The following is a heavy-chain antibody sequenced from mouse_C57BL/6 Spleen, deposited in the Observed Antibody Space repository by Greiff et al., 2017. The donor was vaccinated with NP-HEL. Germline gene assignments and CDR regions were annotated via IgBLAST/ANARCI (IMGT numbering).Heavy chain of an antibody. V-gene: IGHV1-26*01. J-gene: IGHJ1*03. CDR3: AREGTRYFDV. CDR2: INPNNGGT. CDR1: GYTFTDYY. Sequence: EVQLQQSGPELVKPGASVKISCKASGYTFTDYYMNWVKQSHGKSLEWIGDINPNNGGTSYNQKFKGKATLTVDKSSSTAYMELRSLTSEDSAVYYCAREGTRYFDVWGTGTTVTVSS.